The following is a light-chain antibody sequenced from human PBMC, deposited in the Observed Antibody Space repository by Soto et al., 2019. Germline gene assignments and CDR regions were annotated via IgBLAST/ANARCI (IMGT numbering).Light chain of an antibody. CDR3: HKHNTSPLP. CDR1: QGIRND. V-gene: IGKV1-17*01. CDR2: TTS. Sequence: DIQMTQSPSSLSASVGDRVTITCRASQGIRNDLGWYQQKPGKAPKRLIYTTSTLESGVPSRFSGSGSGIELPPTNSRLQPEDFATYYCHKHNTSPLPFGGGPKGEIK. J-gene: IGKJ4*01.